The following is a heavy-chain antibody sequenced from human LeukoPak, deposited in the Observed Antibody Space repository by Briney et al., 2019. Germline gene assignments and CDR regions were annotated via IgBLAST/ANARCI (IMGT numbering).Heavy chain of an antibody. V-gene: IGHV3-21*01. D-gene: IGHD6-19*01. CDR2: ISSSSSYI. CDR1: GFTFGSYS. J-gene: IGHJ4*02. CDR3: ARVAVAGPDDYFDY. Sequence: PGGSLRLSCAASGFTFGSYSMNWVRQAPGKGLEWVSSISSSSSYIYYADSVKGRFTISRDNAKNSLYLQMNGLRVEDTAVYYCARVAVAGPDDYFDYWGQGTLVTVSS.